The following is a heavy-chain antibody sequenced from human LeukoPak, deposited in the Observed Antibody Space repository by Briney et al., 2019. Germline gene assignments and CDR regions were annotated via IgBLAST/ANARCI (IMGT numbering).Heavy chain of an antibody. Sequence: ASVKVSCKASGYTFTGYYMRWVRQAPGQGLEWMGWINPNSGGTNYAQKFQGRVTMTRDTSISTAYMELSRLRSDDTAVYYCAREGIAVAEPPDYWGQGTLVTVSS. V-gene: IGHV1-2*02. CDR2: INPNSGGT. CDR3: AREGIAVAEPPDY. J-gene: IGHJ4*02. D-gene: IGHD6-19*01. CDR1: GYTFTGYY.